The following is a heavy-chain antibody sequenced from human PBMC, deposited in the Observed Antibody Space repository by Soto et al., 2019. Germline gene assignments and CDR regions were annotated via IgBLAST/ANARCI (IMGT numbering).Heavy chain of an antibody. CDR2: IYYSGST. Sequence: QVQLQESGPGLVKPSQTLSLTCTVSGGSISSGDYYCSWIRQPPGKGLEWIGYIYYSGSTYYNPSLKSRVTISVDTSKNQFSLKLSSVTAADTAVYYCARESVVITRGAFDIWGQGPMVTVSS. CDR3: ARESVVITRGAFDI. V-gene: IGHV4-30-4*01. CDR1: GGSISSGDYY. D-gene: IGHD3-22*01. J-gene: IGHJ3*02.